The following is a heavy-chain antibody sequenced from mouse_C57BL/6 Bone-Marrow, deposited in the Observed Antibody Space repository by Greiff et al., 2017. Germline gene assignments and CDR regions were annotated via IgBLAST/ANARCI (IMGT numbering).Heavy chain of an antibody. CDR1: GYTFTSYW. V-gene: IGHV1-69*01. CDR3: ARNDYDTYWYFDV. Sequence: VQLQQPGAELVMPGASVKLSCKASGYTFTSYWMHWVKQRPGQGLEWIGEIAPSGSYTNYNEKFKGKATLTVDKSSSTAYMQLSSLTYEDSAVYYCARNDYDTYWYFDVGGTGTTVTVSS. D-gene: IGHD2-3*01. J-gene: IGHJ1*03. CDR2: IAPSGSYT.